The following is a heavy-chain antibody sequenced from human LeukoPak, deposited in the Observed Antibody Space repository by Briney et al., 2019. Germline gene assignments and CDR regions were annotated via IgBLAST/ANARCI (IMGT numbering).Heavy chain of an antibody. CDR2: INPNSGGT. J-gene: IGHJ5*02. V-gene: IGHV1-2*02. CDR3: AREDYYGSGSYNNWFDP. CDR1: GYTFTGYY. D-gene: IGHD3-10*01. Sequence: ASVKVSCKASGYTFTGYYMHWVRQAPGQGLEWMGWINPNSGGTNYAQKFQGRVTMTRDTSISTAYMELSRLRSDDTAVYYYAREDYYGSGSYNNWFDPWGQGTLVTVSS.